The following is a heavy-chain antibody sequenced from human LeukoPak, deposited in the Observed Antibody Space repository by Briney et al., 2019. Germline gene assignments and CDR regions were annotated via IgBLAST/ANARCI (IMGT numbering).Heavy chain of an antibody. D-gene: IGHD5-24*01. J-gene: IGHJ4*02. CDR2: IKQDGSKK. Sequence: GGSLRLSCVASGFPFSSYWMTWVCQAPGKGMEWVANIKQDGSKKSYVDSVKGRFTISRDNAKNSLYLQMNSLRAEDTAIYYCTRVGYIDEGIDYWGQGTLVTVSS. CDR3: TRVGYIDEGIDY. V-gene: IGHV3-7*04. CDR1: GFPFSSYW.